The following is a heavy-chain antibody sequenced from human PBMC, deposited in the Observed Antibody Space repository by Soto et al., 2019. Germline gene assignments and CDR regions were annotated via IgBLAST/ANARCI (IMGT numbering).Heavy chain of an antibody. J-gene: IGHJ4*02. CDR1: GGSISSGGYY. V-gene: IGHV4-31*03. D-gene: IGHD3-22*01. Sequence: QVQLQESGPGLVKPSQTLSLTCTVSGGSISSGGYYWSWIRQHPGKGLEWIGYIYYSGSTYYNPSLKSRVTISVDTSKKQFSLKLSSVTAADTAVYYCARVVSTMIVVVPTGPFFDYWGQGTLVTVSS. CDR2: IYYSGST. CDR3: ARVVSTMIVVVPTGPFFDY.